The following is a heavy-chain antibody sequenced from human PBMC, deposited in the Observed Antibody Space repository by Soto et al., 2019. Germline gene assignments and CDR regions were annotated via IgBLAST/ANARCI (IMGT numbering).Heavy chain of an antibody. V-gene: IGHV5-51*01. D-gene: IGHD3-22*01. Sequence: PGESLKISCKGSGYSFTSYWIGWVRQMPGKGLEWMGIIYPGDSDTRYSPPFQGQVTISADKSISTAYLQWSSLKASDTAMYYCARHLGNYYDSSGYDYWGQGTLVTVSS. J-gene: IGHJ4*02. CDR3: ARHLGNYYDSSGYDY. CDR1: GYSFTSYW. CDR2: IYPGDSDT.